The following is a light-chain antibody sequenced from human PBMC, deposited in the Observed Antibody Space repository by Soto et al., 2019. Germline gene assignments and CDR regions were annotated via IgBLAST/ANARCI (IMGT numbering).Light chain of an antibody. J-gene: IGKJ5*01. CDR3: QQYDISPPIT. CDR1: QSVSSN. Sequence: EIVMTQSPGILSVSPWEIATLSCRAIQSVSSNLAWYQQNPGQAPRLLIYGASSRATGIPDRFSGSGSGTDFTLTISRLEPEDYAVYYCQQYDISPPITFGQGTRLEI. CDR2: GAS. V-gene: IGKV3-20*01.